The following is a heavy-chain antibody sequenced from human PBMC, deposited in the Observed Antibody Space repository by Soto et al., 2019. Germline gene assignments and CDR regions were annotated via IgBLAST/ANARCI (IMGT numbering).Heavy chain of an antibody. Sequence: PGASLKISCKGSGYSFSSYWIGWVRQMPGEGLEWMGFVYPGDSDTRYSPTFQGHVTISVDKSISTAYLQWSSLRASDTAMYYCARQPDYNILTGYLYYFDYWGQGTLVTVSS. CDR3: ARQPDYNILTGYLYYFDY. D-gene: IGHD3-9*01. J-gene: IGHJ4*02. CDR1: GYSFSSYW. V-gene: IGHV5-51*01. CDR2: VYPGDSDT.